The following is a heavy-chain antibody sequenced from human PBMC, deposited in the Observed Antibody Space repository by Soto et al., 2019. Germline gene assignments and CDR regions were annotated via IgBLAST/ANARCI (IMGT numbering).Heavy chain of an antibody. CDR2: INPNSGGT. D-gene: IGHD1-26*01. CDR1: GYTFTGYY. J-gene: IGHJ4*02. CDR3: ARTSWELPYDY. Sequence: ASVQVSCKGSGYTFTGYYMHWVRQAPGQGLEWMGWINPNSGGTNYAQKFQGRVTMTRDTSISTAYMELSRLRSDDTAVYYCARTSWELPYDYWGQGTLVTVSS. V-gene: IGHV1-2*02.